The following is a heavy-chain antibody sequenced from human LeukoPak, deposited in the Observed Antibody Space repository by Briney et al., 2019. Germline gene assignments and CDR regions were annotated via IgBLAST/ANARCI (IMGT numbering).Heavy chain of an antibody. V-gene: IGHV1-2*02. J-gene: IGHJ4*02. CDR1: GYTFTGYY. CDR3: ARGGYYDSSGFDN. D-gene: IGHD3-22*01. Sequence: ASVKVSCKASGYTFTGYYLHWVRQAPGQGLEWMGCINPNSGGTKYGQKFQGRVTMTRDTSISTAHMELTGLGSDDTAVYYCARGGYYDSSGFDNWGQGTLVTVSS. CDR2: INPNSGGT.